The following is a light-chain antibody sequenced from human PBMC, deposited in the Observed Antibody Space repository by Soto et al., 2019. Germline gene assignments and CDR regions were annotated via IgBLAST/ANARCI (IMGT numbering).Light chain of an antibody. CDR1: SSNIETNP. CDR2: NDD. J-gene: IGLJ2*01. CDR3: GTWDASLSAGV. V-gene: IGLV1-51*01. Sequence: QSVLTQPPSVSAAPGQKVTISCSGSSSNIETNPVSWYRHLPGTDPKLLIHNDDKRPSGIPDRFSGSKSGTSATLGITGLQTGDEADYYCGTWDASLSAGVFGGGTKLTVL.